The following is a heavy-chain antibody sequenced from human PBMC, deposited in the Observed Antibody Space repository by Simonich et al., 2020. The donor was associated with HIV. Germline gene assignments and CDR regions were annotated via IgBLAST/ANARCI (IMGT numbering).Heavy chain of an antibody. J-gene: IGHJ4*02. V-gene: IGHV4-34*01. Sequence: QVQLQQWGAGLLKPSETLSLTCAVYGGSFSGYYWSWIRQPPGKGREWCGEINHSGSTNYNPSLKSRVTISGDTSKNQFSRKLSSVTAADTAVYYCARRHPTTVTTPYFDYWGQGTLVTVSS. D-gene: IGHD4-17*01. CDR2: INHSGST. CDR1: GGSFSGYY. CDR3: ARRHPTTVTTPYFDY.